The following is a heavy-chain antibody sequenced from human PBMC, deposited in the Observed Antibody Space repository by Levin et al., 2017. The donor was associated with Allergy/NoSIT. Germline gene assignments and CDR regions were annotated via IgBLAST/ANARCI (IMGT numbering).Heavy chain of an antibody. V-gene: IGHV3-21*01. Sequence: LSLTCAASGFTFSSYTMNWVRQAPGKGLEWVSSISSASSDIYYADSVKGRFTISRDNAKNSLYLQMKSLRAEDTALYYCARSLVVPAAPLAYWGQGTLVTVSS. CDR2: ISSASSDI. CDR3: ARSLVVPAAPLAY. CDR1: GFTFSSYT. J-gene: IGHJ4*02. D-gene: IGHD2-2*01.